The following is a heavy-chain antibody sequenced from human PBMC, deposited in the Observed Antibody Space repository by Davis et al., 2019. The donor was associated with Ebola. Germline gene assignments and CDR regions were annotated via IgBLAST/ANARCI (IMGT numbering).Heavy chain of an antibody. CDR1: GGSISSSSYY. D-gene: IGHD4-17*01. CDR2: IYYSGST. Sequence: SETLSLTCTVSGGSISSSSYYWGWIRQPPGKGLEWIGSIYYSGSTYYNPSLKSRVTISVDTSKNQFSLKLSSVTAADTAVYYCARGHGRSDYWGQGTLVTVSS. J-gene: IGHJ4*02. V-gene: IGHV4-39*01. CDR3: ARGHGRSDY.